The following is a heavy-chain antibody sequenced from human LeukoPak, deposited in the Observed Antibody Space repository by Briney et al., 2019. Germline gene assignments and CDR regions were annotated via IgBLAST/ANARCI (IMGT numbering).Heavy chain of an antibody. CDR3: ARGKQRYDY. J-gene: IGHJ4*02. Sequence: PSETLSLTCAVYGGSFSGYYWSWIRQPPGKGLEWIGYIYYSGSTNYNPSLKSRVTISVDTSKNQFSLKLSSVTAADTAVYYCARGKQRYDYWGQGTLVTVSS. D-gene: IGHD6-25*01. CDR1: GGSFSGYY. V-gene: IGHV4-59*01. CDR2: IYYSGST.